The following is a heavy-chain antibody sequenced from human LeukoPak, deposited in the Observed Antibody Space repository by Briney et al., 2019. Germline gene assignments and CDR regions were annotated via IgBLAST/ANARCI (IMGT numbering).Heavy chain of an antibody. J-gene: IGHJ4*02. Sequence: SETLSLTCTVSGGSISSYYWSWIRQPAGKGLEWIGRIYTSGSTNYNPSLKSRVTTSVDTSKNQFSLKLSSVTAADTAVYYCARGDSSGWYVGDYFDYWGQGTLVTVSS. CDR1: GGSISSYY. V-gene: IGHV4-4*07. CDR2: IYTSGST. CDR3: ARGDSSGWYVGDYFDY. D-gene: IGHD6-19*01.